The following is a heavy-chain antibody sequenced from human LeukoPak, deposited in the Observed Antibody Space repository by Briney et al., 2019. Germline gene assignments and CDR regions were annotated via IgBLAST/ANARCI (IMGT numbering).Heavy chain of an antibody. D-gene: IGHD5-12*01. Sequence: GGSLRLSCAASGFGFSSFSVSWGRHGPGQGLEWVSSFPGIVGRTYYADSVDGRFTISRDNSKSTVYLQMNSLRAEDTAVYYCAKYMTPDTVAAIPPFDYWGQGTLVTVSS. J-gene: IGHJ4*02. CDR3: AKYMTPDTVAAIPPFDY. CDR2: FPGIVGRT. CDR1: GFGFSSFS. V-gene: IGHV3-23*01.